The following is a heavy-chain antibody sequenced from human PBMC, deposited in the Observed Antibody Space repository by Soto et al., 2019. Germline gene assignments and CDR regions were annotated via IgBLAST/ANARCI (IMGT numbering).Heavy chain of an antibody. CDR3: AREQAYCGGDCYSNGMDV. D-gene: IGHD2-21*02. V-gene: IGHV4-30-2*01. J-gene: IGHJ6*02. CDR1: GGSISSGGYS. CDR2: IYHSGST. Sequence: PSETLSLTCAVSGGSISSGGYSWSWIRQPPGKGLECIGYIYHSGSTYYNPSLKSRVTISVDRSKNQFSLKLSSVTAADTAVYYCAREQAYCGGDCYSNGMDVWGQGTTVTVSS.